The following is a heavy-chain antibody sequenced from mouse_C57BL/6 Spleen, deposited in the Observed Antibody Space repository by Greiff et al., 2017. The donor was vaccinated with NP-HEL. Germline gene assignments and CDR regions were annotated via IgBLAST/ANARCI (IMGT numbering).Heavy chain of an antibody. V-gene: IGHV1-82*01. Sequence: VQLQESGPELVKPGASVKISCKASGYAFSSSWMNWVKQRPGKGLEWIGRIYPGDGDTNYNGKFKGKATLTADKSSSTAYMQLSSLTSEDSAVYFWARGGYFDVWGTGTTVTVSS. CDR3: ARGGYFDV. CDR2: IYPGDGDT. CDR1: GYAFSSSW. J-gene: IGHJ1*03.